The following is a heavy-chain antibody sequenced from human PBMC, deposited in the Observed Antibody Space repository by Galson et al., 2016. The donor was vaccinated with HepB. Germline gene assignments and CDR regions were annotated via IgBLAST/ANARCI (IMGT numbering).Heavy chain of an antibody. Sequence: SETLSLTCTVSGGSIASRAFYWGWIRQSPGKGLDWIGNVYYSGGTYYNPSLKSRVAISVDTSKNQFSLRLTSANAAGTALYYCARLSSGPQSGDDAFDIWARGKWVTVSS. V-gene: IGHV4-39*01. D-gene: IGHD7-27*01. CDR1: GGSIASRAFY. CDR3: ARLSSGPQSGDDAFDI. J-gene: IGHJ3*02. CDR2: VYYSGGT.